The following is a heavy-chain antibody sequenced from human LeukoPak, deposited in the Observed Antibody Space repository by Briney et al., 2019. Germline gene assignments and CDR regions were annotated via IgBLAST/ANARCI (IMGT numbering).Heavy chain of an antibody. V-gene: IGHV4-59*08. D-gene: IGHD3-3*01. CDR3: ARHGEDFWSGYGIPIHSNNWFDP. J-gene: IGHJ5*02. Sequence: PSETLSLTCTVSGGSISNYYWSWIRQPPGKGLEWIGYIYYSGSTNYNPSLKSRVTISVDTSKNQFSLKLSSVTAADTAVYYCARHGEDFWSGYGIPIHSNNWFDPWGQGTLVTVSS. CDR1: GGSISNYY. CDR2: IYYSGST.